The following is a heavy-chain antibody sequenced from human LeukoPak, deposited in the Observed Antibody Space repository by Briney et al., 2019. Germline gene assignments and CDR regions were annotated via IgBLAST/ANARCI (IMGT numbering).Heavy chain of an antibody. D-gene: IGHD6-13*01. J-gene: IGHJ4*02. CDR1: GFTFSIYV. CDR3: AKLYSSSWYEDY. V-gene: IGHV3-23*01. CDR2: ISDSGGST. Sequence: GGSLRLSCAASGFTFSIYVMSWVRQAPGKGLQWVSAISDSGGSTYYADSVKGRFTISRDNSKNTLYPQMNSLRAEDTAVYYCAKLYSSSWYEDYWGQGTLVTVSS.